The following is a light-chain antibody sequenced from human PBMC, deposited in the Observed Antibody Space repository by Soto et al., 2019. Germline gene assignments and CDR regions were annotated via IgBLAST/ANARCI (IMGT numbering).Light chain of an antibody. CDR1: SSDIGSNH. CDR3: AVWDDNLSVYVV. Sequence: QTVVTQPPSASGTPGQRVTISCSGSSSDIGSNHVFWYQQLPGTAPKLLIYRNNQRPSGVPDRFSGSKSGTSASLAISGLRSEDEADYYCAVWDDNLSVYVVFGGGTKVTVL. CDR2: RNN. J-gene: IGLJ2*01. V-gene: IGLV1-47*01.